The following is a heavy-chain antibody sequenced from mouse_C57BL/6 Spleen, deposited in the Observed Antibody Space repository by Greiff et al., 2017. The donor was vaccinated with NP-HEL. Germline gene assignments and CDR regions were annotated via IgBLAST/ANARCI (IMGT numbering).Heavy chain of an antibody. V-gene: IGHV1-69*01. J-gene: IGHJ3*01. D-gene: IGHD2-3*01. CDR1: GYTFTSYW. CDR3: ARGYDGYPFAY. Sequence: QVQLQQPGAELVMPGASVKLSCKASGYTFTSYWMHWVKQRPGQGLEWIGEIDPSDSYTNYNQKFKGKSTLTVDKSSSTAYMQLSSLTSEDSAVYYCARGYDGYPFAYWAKGLWSLSLQ. CDR2: IDPSDSYT.